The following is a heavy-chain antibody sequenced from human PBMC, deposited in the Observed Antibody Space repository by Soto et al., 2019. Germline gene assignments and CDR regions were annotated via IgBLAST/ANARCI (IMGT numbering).Heavy chain of an antibody. CDR1: GFTFSNAW. CDR2: IKSKTDGGTT. D-gene: IGHD6-13*01. J-gene: IGHJ4*02. CDR3: TTSPIAAAGMGDY. V-gene: IGHV3-15*01. Sequence: GGSLRLSCAASGFTFSNAWMSWVRQAPGKGLEWVGRIKSKTDGGTTDYAAPVKGRFTISRDDSKNTLYLQMNSLKTEDTAVYYCTTSPIAAAGMGDYWGQGTLVTVSS.